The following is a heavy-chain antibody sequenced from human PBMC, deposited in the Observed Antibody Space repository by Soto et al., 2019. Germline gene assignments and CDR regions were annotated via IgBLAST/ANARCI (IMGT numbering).Heavy chain of an antibody. D-gene: IGHD6-13*01. CDR3: ARGSGKAAAGILGLSGNWFEP. CDR1: GYTFTSYG. CDR2: ISAYNGNT. J-gene: IGHJ5*02. Sequence: ASVKVSCKASGYTFTSYGISWVRQAPGQGLEWMGWISAYNGNTNYAQKLQGRVTMTTDTSTSTAYMELRSLRSDDTAVYYCARGSGKAAAGILGLSGNWFEPWGQGTLVTVSS. V-gene: IGHV1-18*01.